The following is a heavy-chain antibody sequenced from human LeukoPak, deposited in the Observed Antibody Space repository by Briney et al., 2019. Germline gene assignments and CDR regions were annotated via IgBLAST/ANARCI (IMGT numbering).Heavy chain of an antibody. CDR1: GFTFGSHA. V-gene: IGHV3-23*01. CDR2: IFGSGGSP. D-gene: IGHD5-18*01. CDR3: GKTTVGYSSGQKPAWPVDY. J-gene: IGHJ4*02. Sequence: EGSLRLSCAASGFTFGSHAMYWVRQAPGKGLEWVAGIFGSGGSPHYADPVKGRFTISRDNSRNTVYLQINSLRAEDTAVYYCGKTTVGYSSGQKPAWPVDYWGQGTLVTVSS.